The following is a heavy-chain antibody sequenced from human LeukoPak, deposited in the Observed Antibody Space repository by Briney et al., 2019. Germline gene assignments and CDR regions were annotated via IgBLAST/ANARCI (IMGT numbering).Heavy chain of an antibody. CDR1: GYTFTSYG. V-gene: IGHV1-2*02. D-gene: IGHD3-10*01. CDR3: AKSCIPGSGSYYPYYYGMDV. Sequence: ASVKVSCKASGYTFTSYGISWVRQAPGQGLEWMGWINPNSGDTNYAQKFQGRVTMTRDTSISTAYMELSRLTSDDTAVYYCAKSCIPGSGSYYPYYYGMDVWGQGTTVIVSS. CDR2: INPNSGDT. J-gene: IGHJ6*02.